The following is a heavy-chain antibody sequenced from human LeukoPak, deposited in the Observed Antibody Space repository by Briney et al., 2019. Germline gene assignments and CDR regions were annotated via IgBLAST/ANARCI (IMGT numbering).Heavy chain of an antibody. D-gene: IGHD6-13*01. CDR3: ARDGQQLAPYAMDV. CDR2: IISSSSYI. Sequence: GGSLRLSCAASGFTFSSYTMNWVRQAPGKGLEWVSSIISSSSYIYYADSVKGRFTISRDNAKNSLYLQMNSLRAEDTAVYFCARDGQQLAPYAMDVWGQGTTVTVSS. CDR1: GFTFSSYT. V-gene: IGHV3-21*01. J-gene: IGHJ6*02.